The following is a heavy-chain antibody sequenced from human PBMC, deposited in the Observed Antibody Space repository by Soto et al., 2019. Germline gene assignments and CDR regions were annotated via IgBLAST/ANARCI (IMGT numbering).Heavy chain of an antibody. CDR1: VGSISGYH. V-gene: IGHV4-59*01. J-gene: IGHJ4*02. Sequence: SETLSLTCTVSVGSISGYHWSWFRQTPGKAPEWIGYIYSSGSTNYNASLKSRVTISIDTSKNQFALQLKSVTAADTAVYFCARYSSESSDYYLQDYWGPGTLVTVS. D-gene: IGHD3-22*01. CDR3: ARYSSESSDYYLQDY. CDR2: IYSSGST.